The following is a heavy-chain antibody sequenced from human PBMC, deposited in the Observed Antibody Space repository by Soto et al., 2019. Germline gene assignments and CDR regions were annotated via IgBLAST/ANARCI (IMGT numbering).Heavy chain of an antibody. Sequence: SVKVSCKASGGTFSSYTISWVRQAPGQGLEWMGRIIPILGIANYAQKFQGRVTITADKSTSTAYMELSSLRSEDTAVYYCARDGLAITATGGSYVIDYWGQGTLVTVSS. CDR2: IIPILGIA. CDR3: ARDGLAITATGGSYVIDY. J-gene: IGHJ4*02. D-gene: IGHD2-8*02. CDR1: GGTFSSYT. V-gene: IGHV1-69*04.